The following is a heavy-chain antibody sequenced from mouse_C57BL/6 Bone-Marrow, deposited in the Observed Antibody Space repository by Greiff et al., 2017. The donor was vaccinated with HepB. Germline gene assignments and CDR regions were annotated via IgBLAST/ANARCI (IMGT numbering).Heavy chain of an antibody. CDR2: IYPGNSDT. Sequence: EVQRVESGTVLARPGASVKMSCKTSGYTFTSYWMHWVKQRPGQGLEWIGAIYPGNSDTSYNQKFKGKAKLTAVTSASTAYMELSSLTNEDSAVYYCTRPHYYGSSYWFAYWGQGTLVTVSA. CDR3: TRPHYYGSSYWFAY. D-gene: IGHD1-1*01. J-gene: IGHJ3*01. CDR1: GYTFTSYW. V-gene: IGHV1-5*01.